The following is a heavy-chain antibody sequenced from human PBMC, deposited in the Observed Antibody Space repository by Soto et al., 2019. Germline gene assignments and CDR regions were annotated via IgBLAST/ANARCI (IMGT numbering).Heavy chain of an antibody. J-gene: IGHJ6*02. CDR2: IKQDGSEK. Sequence: EMKMVQSGGGLVQPGGSLRLSCVGSGFSFDSYRMSWVRQAPGKGLEWVAHIKQDGSEKYYVASVEGRFTISRDNVKNSVFMQMSSLRAEDTAVYYCARAKGYILGSDWSSRYSGLDVWGQGTTVTVSS. CDR1: GFSFDSYR. V-gene: IGHV3-7*01. D-gene: IGHD3-9*01. CDR3: ARAKGYILGSDWSSRYSGLDV.